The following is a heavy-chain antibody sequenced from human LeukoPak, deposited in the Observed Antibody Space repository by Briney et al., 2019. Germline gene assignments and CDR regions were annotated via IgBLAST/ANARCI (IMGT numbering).Heavy chain of an antibody. CDR3: ASTPQ. CDR2: ISYDGSNK. J-gene: IGHJ4*02. CDR1: GFTFSSYA. Sequence: PGGSLRLSCAASGFTFSSYAMHWVRQAPGKGLEWVAVISYDGSNKYYADSVKGRFTISRDNSKNTLYLQMNSLRAEDTAVYCCASTPQWGQGTLLSLFS. V-gene: IGHV3-30-3*01.